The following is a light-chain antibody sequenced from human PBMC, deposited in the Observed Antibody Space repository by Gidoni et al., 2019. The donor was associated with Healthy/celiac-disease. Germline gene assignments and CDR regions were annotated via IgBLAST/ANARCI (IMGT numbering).Light chain of an antibody. CDR3: MQGTHWYT. CDR1: QSLVHSDGNTY. V-gene: IGKV2-30*02. CDR2: KVS. Sequence: DVVMTQSPLSLPVTLGQPASISCRSSQSLVHSDGNTYLHWFQQRPGQSPRRLIYKVSNRDSGVPDRFSGSGSGTDFTLKISRVEAEDVGVYYCMQGTHWYTFXQXTKLXIK. J-gene: IGKJ2*01.